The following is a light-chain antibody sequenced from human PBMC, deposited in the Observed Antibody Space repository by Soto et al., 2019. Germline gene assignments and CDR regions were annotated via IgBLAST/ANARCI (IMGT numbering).Light chain of an antibody. J-gene: IGLJ2*01. V-gene: IGLV2-23*01. CDR1: SSDVGSYNL. CDR3: CSYAGSVV. Sequence: QSALPQPASVSGSPGPSITLSCTGTSSDVGSYNLVSWYQQHPGKAPKLMVYEGSNRHSGVSNRFSGSKSGNTASLTISGLRAEDEADYYCCSYAGSVVFGGGTKLTVL. CDR2: EGS.